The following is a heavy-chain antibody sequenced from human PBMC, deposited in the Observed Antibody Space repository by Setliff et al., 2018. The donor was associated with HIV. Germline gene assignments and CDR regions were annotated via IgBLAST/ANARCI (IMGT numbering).Heavy chain of an antibody. CDR2: INPNSGGT. CDR1: GYTFTGYY. V-gene: IGHV1-2*06. Sequence: ASVKVSCKASGYTFTGYYMHWMRQAPGQGLEWMGRINPNSGGTNYAKKFQGRVTMTRDTSISTAYMELSRLRSDDTAVYYCARDQGIAAAGSVYWGQGTLVTVSS. J-gene: IGHJ4*02. CDR3: ARDQGIAAAGSVY. D-gene: IGHD6-13*01.